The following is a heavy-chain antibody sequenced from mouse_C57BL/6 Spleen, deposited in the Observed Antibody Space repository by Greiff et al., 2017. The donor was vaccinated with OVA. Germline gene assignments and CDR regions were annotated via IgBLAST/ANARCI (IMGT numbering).Heavy chain of an antibody. J-gene: IGHJ2*01. CDR2: INPSDSET. Sequence: QVQLKQPGAELVRPGSSVKLSCKASGYTFTSYWMHWVKQRPIQGLEWIGNINPSDSETHYNQKFKDKATLTVDKSSSTAYMQLSSLTSEDSAVYYCARLDSSGYWGQGTTLTVSS. V-gene: IGHV1-52*01. CDR3: ARLDSSGY. D-gene: IGHD3-2*02. CDR1: GYTFTSYW.